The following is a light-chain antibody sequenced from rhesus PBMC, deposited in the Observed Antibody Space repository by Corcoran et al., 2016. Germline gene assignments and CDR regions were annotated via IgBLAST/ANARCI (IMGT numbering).Light chain of an antibody. CDR2: YAS. V-gene: IGKV1-66*01. CDR3: QQYNNSPFT. Sequence: DIQMTQSPSSLSASVGDTVTITCRESQGINNYLSWYTQKPGKAPKPLIYYASRLETGVPSRFSGSGSGTDYTHTISSLQPEDIATYYCQQYNNSPFTFGPGTKLDIK. CDR1: QGINNY. J-gene: IGKJ3*01.